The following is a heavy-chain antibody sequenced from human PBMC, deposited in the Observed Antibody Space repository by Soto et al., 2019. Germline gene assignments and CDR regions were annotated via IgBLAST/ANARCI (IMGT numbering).Heavy chain of an antibody. Sequence: GVSWIRQPPGKALEWLALIYWNDDKRYSPSRKSRLTITKDTSKNQVVLTLTHMDPVDTATYYCFFFQAEDGIRDTVPVSAFLLNRSSDL. J-gene: IGHJ2*01. CDR3: FFFQAEDGIRDTVPVSAFLLNRSSDL. CDR1: G. D-gene: IGHD2-15*01. V-gene: IGHV2-5*01. CDR2: IYWNDDK.